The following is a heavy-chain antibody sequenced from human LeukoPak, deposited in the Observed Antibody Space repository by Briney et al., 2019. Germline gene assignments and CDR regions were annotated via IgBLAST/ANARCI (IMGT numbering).Heavy chain of an antibody. D-gene: IGHD3-22*01. J-gene: IGHJ4*02. CDR3: ARLNYYDSSVDY. CDR2: IYYSGST. V-gene: IGHV4-59*08. CDR1: GGSINSYY. Sequence: SETLSLTCTISGGSINSYYWSWIRLPPGKELEWIGYIYYSGSTNYNPSLKSRVTISVDTSKNQFSLKLSSVTAADTAVYYCARLNYYDSSVDYWGQGTLVTVSS.